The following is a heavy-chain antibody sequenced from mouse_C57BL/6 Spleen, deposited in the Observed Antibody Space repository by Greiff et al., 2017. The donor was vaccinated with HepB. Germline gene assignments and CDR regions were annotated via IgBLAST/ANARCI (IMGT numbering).Heavy chain of an antibody. J-gene: IGHJ2*01. CDR2: IRNKANGYTT. CDR1: GFTFTDYY. CDR3: ARGTGYFDY. D-gene: IGHD4-1*01. V-gene: IGHV7-3*01. Sequence: EVMLVESGGGLVQPGGSLSLSCAASGFTFTDYYMSWVRQPPGKALEWLGFIRNKANGYTTEYSASVKGRFTISRDNSQSILYLQMNALRAEDSATYYCARGTGYFDYWGQGTTLTVSS.